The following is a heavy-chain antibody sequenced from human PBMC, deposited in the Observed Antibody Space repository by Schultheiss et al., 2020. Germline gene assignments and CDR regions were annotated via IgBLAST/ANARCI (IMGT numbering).Heavy chain of an antibody. V-gene: IGHV4-61*02. Sequence: SETLSLTCTVSGGSISSGSYYWSCIRQPAGKGLEWIGRIYTSGSTNYNPSLKSRVTISVDTSKNQFSLKLSSVTAADTAVYYCARGGGGGSGWYSERYYFDYWGQGTLVTVSS. J-gene: IGHJ4*02. D-gene: IGHD6-19*01. CDR2: IYTSGST. CDR3: ARGGGGGSGWYSERYYFDY. CDR1: GGSISSGSYY.